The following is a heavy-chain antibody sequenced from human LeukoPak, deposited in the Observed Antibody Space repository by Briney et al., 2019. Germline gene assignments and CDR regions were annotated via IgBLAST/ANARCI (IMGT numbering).Heavy chain of an antibody. D-gene: IGHD2-21*01. V-gene: IGHV1-2*02. CDR1: GYTFTGYY. J-gene: IGHJ3*02. CDR3: AASQTYCGGDCYSGDAFDI. CDR2: INPNNGGT. Sequence: ASVKVSCKASGYTFTGYYMHWVRQAPGQGLEWMGWINPNNGGTNYAQKFQGRVTMTRDTSISTAYMELSRLRSDDTAVYYCAASQTYCGGDCYSGDAFDIWGQGTMVTVSS.